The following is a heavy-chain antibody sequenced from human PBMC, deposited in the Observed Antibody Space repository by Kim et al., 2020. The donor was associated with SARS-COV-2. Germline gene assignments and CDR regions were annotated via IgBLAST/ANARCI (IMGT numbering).Heavy chain of an antibody. V-gene: IGHV4-34*01. CDR1: GGSFSGYY. CDR2: INHSGST. Sequence: SETLSLTCAVYGGSFSGYYWSWIRQPPGKGLEWIGEINHSGSTNYNPSLKSRVTISVDTSKNQFSLKLSSVTAADTAVYYCASSFGGSYLPQPPQFLDYWGQGTLVTVSS. CDR3: ASSFGGSYLPQPPQFLDY. D-gene: IGHD1-26*01. J-gene: IGHJ4*02.